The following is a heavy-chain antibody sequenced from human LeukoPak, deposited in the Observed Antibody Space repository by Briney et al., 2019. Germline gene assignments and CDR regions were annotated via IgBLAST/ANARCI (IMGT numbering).Heavy chain of an antibody. CDR2: IHYTGTA. Sequence: PSETLSLTCTVSGDSIIINDHYWAWIRQPPGEGLEWIGSIHYTGTAYYNPSLKSRVTISVDTSKNQFSLKLSSVTAADTAVYYCARGVVVVAATGRIDYWGQGTLVTVSS. CDR3: ARGVVVVAATGRIDY. D-gene: IGHD2-15*01. J-gene: IGHJ4*02. CDR1: GDSIIINDHY. V-gene: IGHV4-39*07.